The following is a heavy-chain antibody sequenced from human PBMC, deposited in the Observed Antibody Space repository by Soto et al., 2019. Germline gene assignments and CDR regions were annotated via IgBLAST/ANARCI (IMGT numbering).Heavy chain of an antibody. CDR2: ISAYNGNT. D-gene: IGHD3-3*01. Sequence: ASVKVSCKASGYTVTSYGISWVRQAPGQGLEWMGWISAYNGNTNYAQKLQGRVTMTTDTSTSTAYMELRSLRSDDTAVYYCARHDFWSGYPGDAFDIRGKGTRVIISS. CDR3: ARHDFWSGYPGDAFDI. CDR1: GYTVTSYG. V-gene: IGHV1-18*01. J-gene: IGHJ3*02.